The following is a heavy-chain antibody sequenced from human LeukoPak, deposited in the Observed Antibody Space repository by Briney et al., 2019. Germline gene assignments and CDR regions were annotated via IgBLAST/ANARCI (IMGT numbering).Heavy chain of an antibody. Sequence: GGSLRLSCAASGFTVSSNYMSWVRQAPGKGLEWVSVIYSGGSTYYADSVKGRFTISRDNSKNTLYLQMNSLRAEDTAVYYCARDPRGFLEWSQYGMDVWGQGTTVTVSS. CDR1: GFTVSSNY. CDR3: ARDPRGFLEWSQYGMDV. V-gene: IGHV3-66*01. J-gene: IGHJ6*02. D-gene: IGHD3-3*01. CDR2: IYSGGST.